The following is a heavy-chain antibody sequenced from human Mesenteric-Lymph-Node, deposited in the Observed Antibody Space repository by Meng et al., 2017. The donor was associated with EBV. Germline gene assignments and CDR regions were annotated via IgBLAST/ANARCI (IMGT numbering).Heavy chain of an antibody. CDR2: IYHSGST. Sequence: QVQLQGSGPGLVKPSGTLPLTYAVSGGSICSNSWWSWVRQPPGKGLEWIGQIYHSGSTNYNPSLKSRVTISVDKSKIQFPLKLSSVTAADTAVYYCAGSGSYSSFDYWGQGILVTVSS. J-gene: IGHJ4*02. V-gene: IGHV4-4*02. CDR3: AGSGSYSSFDY. D-gene: IGHD3-10*01. CDR1: GGSICSNSW.